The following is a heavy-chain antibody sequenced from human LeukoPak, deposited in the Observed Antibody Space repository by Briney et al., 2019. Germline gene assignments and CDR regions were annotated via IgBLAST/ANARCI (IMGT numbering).Heavy chain of an antibody. J-gene: IGHJ6*03. CDR1: GGAFSGYY. CDR2: INHSGST. V-gene: IGHV4-34*01. D-gene: IGHD2-15*01. Sequence: PSETLSLTCAVSGGAFSGYYRSWIRQPPGKGLEWIGEINHSGSTNYNPSLKSRVTISVDTSKNQFSLKLSSVTAADTAVYYCARGWGGYCSGGSCYSLGYYYYMDVWGKGTTVTVSS. CDR3: ARGWGGYCSGGSCYSLGYYYYMDV.